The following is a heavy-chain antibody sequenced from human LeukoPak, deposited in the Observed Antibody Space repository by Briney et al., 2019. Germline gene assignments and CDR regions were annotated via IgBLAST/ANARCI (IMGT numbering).Heavy chain of an antibody. Sequence: GGSLRLSCAASGFTVGNNYMNWVRQAPGKGLEWISLIYSGGRTHYADSVKGRFTISRDNSKNTLYLQMNNVRAEDTAVYYCARDGAAAASGTWALGQGTLVTVSS. CDR1: GFTVGNNY. J-gene: IGHJ5*02. D-gene: IGHD6-13*01. CDR2: IYSGGRT. V-gene: IGHV3-53*01. CDR3: ARDGAAAASGTWA.